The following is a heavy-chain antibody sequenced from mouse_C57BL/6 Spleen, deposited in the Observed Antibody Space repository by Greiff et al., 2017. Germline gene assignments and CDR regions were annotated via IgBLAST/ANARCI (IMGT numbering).Heavy chain of an antibody. Sequence: EVKLQQSGPELVKPGASVKISCKASGYTFTDYYMNWVKQSHGKSLEWIGDINPNNGGTSYNQKFKGKATLTVDKSSSTAYMELRSLTSEDSAVYYCARSRGKLDSPGWFAYWGQGTLVTVSA. CDR1: GYTFTDYY. J-gene: IGHJ3*01. CDR2: INPNNGGT. V-gene: IGHV1-26*01. D-gene: IGHD3-2*02. CDR3: ARSRGKLDSPGWFAY.